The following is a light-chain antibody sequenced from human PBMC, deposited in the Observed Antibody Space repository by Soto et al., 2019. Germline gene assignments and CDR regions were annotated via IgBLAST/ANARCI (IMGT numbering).Light chain of an antibody. CDR3: QQHHDFPYT. Sequence: DIQMTQSPSSLSASVGDRVTITCQTSQDIQNYINWYQHTPGKAPKLLIFDASNLQPGVASRFSRRASGTDFFLTISSLQPEDFATYFCQQHHDFPYTFGQGTKLDIK. CDR1: QDIQNY. CDR2: DAS. J-gene: IGKJ2*01. V-gene: IGKV1-33*01.